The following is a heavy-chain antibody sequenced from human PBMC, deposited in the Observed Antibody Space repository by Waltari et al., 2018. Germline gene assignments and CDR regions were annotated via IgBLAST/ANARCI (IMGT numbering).Heavy chain of an antibody. Sequence: QVQLVESGGGVVQPGGSLRLSCAASGFTFSNYGMHWVRQAPGKGLQWVAFIQYDGRKKYYAESVKGRFTIARDNSKNTLYLQMDSLRAEDAALYYCAKWYGGDYYFDYWGQGTLVTVSS. CDR1: GFTFSNYG. CDR2: IQYDGRKK. D-gene: IGHD1-26*01. J-gene: IGHJ4*02. CDR3: AKWYGGDYYFDY. V-gene: IGHV3-30*02.